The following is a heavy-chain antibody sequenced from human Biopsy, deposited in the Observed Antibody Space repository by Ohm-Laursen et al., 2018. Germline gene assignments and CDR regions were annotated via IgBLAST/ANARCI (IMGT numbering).Heavy chain of an antibody. Sequence: ASVEVSCKTSGYTFTAYGISWVRQAPGQGLEWMGWISTYNDDTNIAQKFQGRVSMTTDTSTRTAYMELRSLRSGDTAIYFCARDPGYDFWSGSDPFDIWGQGTLVTVS. CDR1: GYTFTAYG. CDR2: ISTYNDDT. D-gene: IGHD3-3*01. V-gene: IGHV1-18*04. CDR3: ARDPGYDFWSGSDPFDI. J-gene: IGHJ3*02.